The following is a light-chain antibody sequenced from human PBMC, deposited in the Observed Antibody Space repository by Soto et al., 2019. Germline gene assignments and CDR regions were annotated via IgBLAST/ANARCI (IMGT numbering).Light chain of an antibody. Sequence: EIVLTQSPATLSLNHGERATLSCRASQSVSSSLAWYQQKPGQAPRLLIYDASNRATGIPARLSGSGSGTDFTLTISSLEPEDCAVYYCQQRTKWRTFGQGTKVEI. V-gene: IGKV3-11*01. CDR2: DAS. CDR3: QQRTKWRT. J-gene: IGKJ1*01. CDR1: QSVSSS.